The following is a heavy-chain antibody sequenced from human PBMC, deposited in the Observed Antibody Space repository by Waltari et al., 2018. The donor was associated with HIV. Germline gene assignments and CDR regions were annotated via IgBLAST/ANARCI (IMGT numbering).Heavy chain of an antibody. CDR2: INHSGST. Sequence: QVQLQQWGAGLLKPSETLSLTCAVYGGSFSGYYWSWIRQPPGKGLEWIGEINHSGSTNYNPSLKSRVTISVDTSKNQFSLKLSSVTAADTAVYYCARVGVVVVANWFDPWGQGTLVTVSS. J-gene: IGHJ5*02. CDR3: ARVGVVVVANWFDP. CDR1: GGSFSGYY. V-gene: IGHV4-34*01. D-gene: IGHD2-15*01.